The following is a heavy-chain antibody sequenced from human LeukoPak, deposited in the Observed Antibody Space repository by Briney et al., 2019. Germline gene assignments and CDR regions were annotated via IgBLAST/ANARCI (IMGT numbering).Heavy chain of an antibody. Sequence: GGSLGLSCAASGFTLSSYSMNWVRQARGKGLEWVSTIRSSSYIYYADSVQGRFPISRDKASNSLYMQMNTLRAEDTAVYYCTTDQLWFGNNGMDVWGQGTTVTVSS. CDR1: GFTLSSYS. CDR3: TTDQLWFGNNGMDV. CDR2: IRSSSYI. J-gene: IGHJ6*02. V-gene: IGHV3-21*01. D-gene: IGHD3-10*01.